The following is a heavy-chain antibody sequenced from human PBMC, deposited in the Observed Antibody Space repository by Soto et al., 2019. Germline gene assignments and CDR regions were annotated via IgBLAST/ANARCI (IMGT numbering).Heavy chain of an antibody. CDR1: GYIIKNYW. D-gene: IGHD3-16*01. CDR3: FRGGVTSRTFDY. V-gene: IGHV5-51*01. CDR2: IFPDDSDT. J-gene: IGHJ4*02. Sequence: GESLKISCKASGYIIKNYWIGWVRQMPGQGLEWMGIIFPDDSDTRYSPSFQGHVTISVDKSISTAYVQWSSLKASDSAIYYCFRGGVTSRTFDYWGQGTLVTV.